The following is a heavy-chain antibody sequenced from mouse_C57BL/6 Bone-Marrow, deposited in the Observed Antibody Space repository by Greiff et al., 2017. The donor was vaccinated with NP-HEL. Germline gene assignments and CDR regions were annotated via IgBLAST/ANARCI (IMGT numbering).Heavy chain of an antibody. V-gene: IGHV1-81*01. D-gene: IGHD2-14*01. CDR2: IYPRSGNT. CDR3: AREGYRLYAMDY. Sequence: QVQLQQSGAELARPGASVKLSCKASGYTFTSYGISWVKQRTGQGLEWIGEIYPRSGNTYYNEKFKGKATLTADKSSSTAYMELRSLTAEDSAVYFCAREGYRLYAMDYWGQGTSVTVSS. CDR1: GYTFTSYG. J-gene: IGHJ4*01.